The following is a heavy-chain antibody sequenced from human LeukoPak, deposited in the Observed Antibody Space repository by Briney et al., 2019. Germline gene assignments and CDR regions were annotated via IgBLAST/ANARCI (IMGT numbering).Heavy chain of an antibody. D-gene: IGHD3-16*01. CDR3: ARAGELRYMNV. CDR1: GFTFSDYY. V-gene: IGHV3-11*04. Sequence: GGSLRLSCAASGFTFSDYYMSWIRQAPGKGLEWVSTIKGIGPTTYYADSVKGRFTISRDNARNSLFLQMSSLRADDTAIYYCARAGELRYMNVWGKGTAVTVSS. CDR2: IKGIGPTT. J-gene: IGHJ6*03.